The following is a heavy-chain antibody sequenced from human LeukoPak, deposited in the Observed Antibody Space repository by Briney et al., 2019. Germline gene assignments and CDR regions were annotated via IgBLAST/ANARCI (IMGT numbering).Heavy chain of an antibody. J-gene: IGHJ5*02. D-gene: IGHD6-13*01. CDR1: GYTFTGYH. CDR2: INPDSGGT. Sequence: ASVKVSCKASGYTFTGYHMHWVRQAPGQGLEWMGWINPDSGGTIYGQKFQGRVTMTRDTSISTAYMELSRLTSDDTAVYYCARGQFSSSWSDGWFDPWGQGTLVTVSS. CDR3: ARGQFSSSWSDGWFDP. V-gene: IGHV1-2*02.